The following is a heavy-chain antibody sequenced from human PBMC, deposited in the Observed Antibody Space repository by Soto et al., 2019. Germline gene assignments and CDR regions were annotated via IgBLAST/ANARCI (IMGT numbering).Heavy chain of an antibody. V-gene: IGHV3-7*01. Sequence: EVQLVESGGGLVQPGGSLRLSCAASGFTFSSYWMSWVRQAPGKGLEWVATIKQDGSDKYYVDSVKGRFTISRDNAKNSLYLQMNSLRAEDTAVYYCARDLVSLWVGELLPQAFHHWGQGTLVTASS. CDR2: IKQDGSDK. CDR3: ARDLVSLWVGELLPQAFHH. J-gene: IGHJ1*01. D-gene: IGHD3-10*01. CDR1: GFTFSSYW.